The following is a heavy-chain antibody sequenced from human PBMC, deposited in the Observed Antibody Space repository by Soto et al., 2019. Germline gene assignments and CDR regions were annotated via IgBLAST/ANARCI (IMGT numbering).Heavy chain of an antibody. Sequence: QITLKESGPTLVKPTQTLTLTCTFSGFSLSTGGVGVGWIRQPPGKALEWLALIYWDDDKRYTPSLQNRLTITKTSSNQVVPTMTNLDPMDTATYYCAHKNVEVVVESNNAFDYWGQGTMVTVSS. D-gene: IGHD2-15*01. J-gene: IGHJ4*02. CDR1: GFSLSTGGVG. CDR3: AHKNVEVVVESNNAFDY. CDR2: IYWDDDK. V-gene: IGHV2-5*02.